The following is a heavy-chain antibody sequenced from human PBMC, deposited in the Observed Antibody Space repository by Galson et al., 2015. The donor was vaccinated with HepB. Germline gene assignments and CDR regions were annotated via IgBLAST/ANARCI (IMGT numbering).Heavy chain of an antibody. CDR1: GGSISSYY. CDR3: ARDRSGYSGYAQKYYYYYMDV. J-gene: IGHJ6*03. CDR2: IYYSGST. D-gene: IGHD5-12*01. Sequence: SETLSLTCTVSGGSISSYYWSWIRQPPGKGLEWIGYIYYSGSTNYNPSLKSRVTISVDTSKNQFSLKLSSVTAADTAVYYCARDRSGYSGYAQKYYYYYMDVWGKGTTVTVSS. V-gene: IGHV4-59*01.